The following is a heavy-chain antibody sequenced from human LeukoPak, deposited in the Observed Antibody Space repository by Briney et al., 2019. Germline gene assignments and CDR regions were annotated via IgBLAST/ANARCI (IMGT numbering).Heavy chain of an antibody. V-gene: IGHV3-33*01. Sequence: GGSLRLSCAASGFTFSSYGMHWVRQAPGKGLEWVALIWYDGSNEYYADSVKGRLTISRDNSKNTLYLQMNSLRAEDTAVYYCAREGPRGNSQFDYWGQGTLVTVSS. CDR2: IWYDGSNE. CDR1: GFTFSSYG. D-gene: IGHD2/OR15-2a*01. J-gene: IGHJ4*02. CDR3: AREGPRGNSQFDY.